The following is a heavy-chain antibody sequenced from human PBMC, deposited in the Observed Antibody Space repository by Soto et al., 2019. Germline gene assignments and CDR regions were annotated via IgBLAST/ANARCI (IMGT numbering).Heavy chain of an antibody. CDR3: ARSRGYGSASGPYYYYYMDV. D-gene: IGHD3-10*01. CDR1: GGSISSYY. J-gene: IGHJ6*03. V-gene: IGHV4-59*08. CDR2: IYYSGST. Sequence: PSETLSLTCTVSGGSISSYYWSWIRQPPGKGLEWIGYIYYSGSTNYNPSLKSRVTISVDTSKNQFSLKLSSVTAADTAVYYCARSRGYGSASGPYYYYYMDVWGKGTTVTVSS.